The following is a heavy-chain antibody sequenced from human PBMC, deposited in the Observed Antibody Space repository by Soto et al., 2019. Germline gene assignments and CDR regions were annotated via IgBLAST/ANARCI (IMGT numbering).Heavy chain of an antibody. CDR1: GGSISSGDYY. D-gene: IGHD3-16*02. V-gene: IGHV4-30-4*01. CDR2: IYYSGST. Sequence: SETLSLTCTVSGGSISSGDYYWSWIRQPPGKGLEWIGYIYYSGSTYYNPSLKSRVTISVDTSKNQFSLKLSSVTAADTAVYYCATLWGASGELSRFVRYWGQGTLVTVSS. CDR3: ATLWGASGELSRFVRY. J-gene: IGHJ4*02.